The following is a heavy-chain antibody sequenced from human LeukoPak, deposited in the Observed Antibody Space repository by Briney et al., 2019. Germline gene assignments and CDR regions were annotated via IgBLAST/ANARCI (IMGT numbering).Heavy chain of an antibody. D-gene: IGHD4-17*01. CDR1: GGSFSGYY. V-gene: IGHV4-34*01. Sequence: SETLSLTCAVYGGSFSGYYWSWIRRPPGKGLEWIGEINHSGSTNYNPSLRSRVTISVDTSKNQFSLKLSSVTAADTAMYYCARVTTGRFVWYYYYMDVWGKGTTVTVSS. J-gene: IGHJ6*03. CDR2: INHSGST. CDR3: ARVTTGRFVWYYYYMDV.